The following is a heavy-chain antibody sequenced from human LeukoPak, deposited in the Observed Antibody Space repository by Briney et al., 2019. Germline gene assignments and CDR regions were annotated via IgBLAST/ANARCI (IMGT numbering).Heavy chain of an antibody. CDR3: ARSPSSSGWYADY. Sequence: GASVKVSCKASGYTFTSYCISWVRQAPGQGREWMGWSSAYNGATNYAQKLQGRVTMTTDTSANTDYMELRSLTSDDTAVYYCARSPSSSGWYADYWGLGTLVTVSS. D-gene: IGHD6-19*01. CDR2: SSAYNGAT. CDR1: GYTFTSYC. J-gene: IGHJ4*02. V-gene: IGHV1-18*01.